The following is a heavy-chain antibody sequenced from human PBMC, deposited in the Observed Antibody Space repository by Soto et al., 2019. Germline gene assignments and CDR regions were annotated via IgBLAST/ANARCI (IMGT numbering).Heavy chain of an antibody. J-gene: IGHJ4*02. CDR2: ISAYNGNT. Sequence: ASVKVSCKASGYTFTSYGISWVRQAPGQGLEWMGWISAYNGNTNYAQKLQGRVTMTTDTSTSTGYMELRSLRSDDTAVYYCARDSYYYNTSGYRTVDYWGQGTLVSVSS. D-gene: IGHD3-22*01. V-gene: IGHV1-18*01. CDR1: GYTFTSYG. CDR3: ARDSYYYNTSGYRTVDY.